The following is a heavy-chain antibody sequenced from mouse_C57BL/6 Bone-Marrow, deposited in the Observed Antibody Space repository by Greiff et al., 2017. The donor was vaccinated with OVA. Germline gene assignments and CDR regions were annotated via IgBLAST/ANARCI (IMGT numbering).Heavy chain of an antibody. CDR2: IDPETGGT. J-gene: IGHJ4*01. Sequence: VQLQESGAELVRPGASVTLSCKASGYTFTDYEMHWVKQTPVHGLEWIGAIDPETGGTAYNQKFKGKAILTADKSSSTAYMELLSLTSEDSAVYYCTKIYYGYDEGYYYAMDYWGQGTSVTVSS. D-gene: IGHD2-2*01. V-gene: IGHV1-15*01. CDR1: GYTFTDYE. CDR3: TKIYYGYDEGYYYAMDY.